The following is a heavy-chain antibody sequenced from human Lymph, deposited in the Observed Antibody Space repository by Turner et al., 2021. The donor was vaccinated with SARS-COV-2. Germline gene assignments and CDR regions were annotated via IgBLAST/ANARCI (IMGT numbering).Heavy chain of an antibody. CDR3: AKGPYCSSTSCPTVGAFDI. V-gene: IGHV3-23*01. CDR2: ISGSGVST. J-gene: IGHJ3*02. D-gene: IGHD2-2*01. Sequence: VQLLEYGGGLVQPGGSVRISCAASGFTFRRYGMSWVRQAPGKELEWVSAISGSGVSTYYADSVKGRFTISRDISKNTLYLQMNSLRPEDTAVYYCAKGPYCSSTSCPTVGAFDIWGQGTMVTISS. CDR1: GFTFRRYG.